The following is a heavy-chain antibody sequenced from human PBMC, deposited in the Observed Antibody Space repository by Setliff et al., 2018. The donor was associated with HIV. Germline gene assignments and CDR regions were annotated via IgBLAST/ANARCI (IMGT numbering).Heavy chain of an antibody. J-gene: IGHJ5*02. CDR1: GYSISSGYY. CDR3: VTSSSWSIKTTLVRLWPRFDL. Sequence: PSETLSLTCTVSGYSISSGYYWGWIRQPPGKGLEWIGSIYQTGSTNYNPSLKSRVTISVDTSKNQFSLKLTSVTAADTAVYYCVTSSSWSIKTTLVRLWPRFDLWGQGTQVTVSS. CDR2: IYQTGST. D-gene: IGHD3-10*01. V-gene: IGHV4-38-2*02.